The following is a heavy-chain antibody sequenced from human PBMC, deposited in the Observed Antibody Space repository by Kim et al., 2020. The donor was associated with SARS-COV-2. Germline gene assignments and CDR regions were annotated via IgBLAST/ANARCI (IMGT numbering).Heavy chain of an antibody. Sequence: SQTLSLTCAISGDSVSSKSAAWNSVRQSPSRGLEWLGRTFYRSKWYNEYALSVKSRITITPDTSKNQFSLPLNSVTPEDTALYYCARHDYGGDSRGFDYWGRGTLVTVSS. CDR1: GDSVSSKSAA. V-gene: IGHV6-1*01. J-gene: IGHJ4*01. D-gene: IGHD4-17*01. CDR3: ARHDYGGDSRGFDY. CDR2: TFYRSKWYN.